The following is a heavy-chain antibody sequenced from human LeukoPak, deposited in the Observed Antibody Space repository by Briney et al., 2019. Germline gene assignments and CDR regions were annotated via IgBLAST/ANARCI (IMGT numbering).Heavy chain of an antibody. J-gene: IGHJ5*02. D-gene: IGHD3-22*01. CDR2: INSDGINT. Sequence: GGSLRLSCAGSGFSFINYEMNWVRQAPGKGLVWVSRINSDGINTSYADSVKGRFTISRDNAKNTLNLQMNSLRAEDTAVYYCARDLGQYYDTSDNWFDPWGQGTLVTVSS. CDR3: ARDLGQYYDTSDNWFDP. CDR1: GFSFINYE. V-gene: IGHV3-74*01.